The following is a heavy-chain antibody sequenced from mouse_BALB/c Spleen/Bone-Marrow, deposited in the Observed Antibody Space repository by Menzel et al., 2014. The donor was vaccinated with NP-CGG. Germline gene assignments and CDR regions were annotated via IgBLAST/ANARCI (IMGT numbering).Heavy chain of an antibody. D-gene: IGHD1-1*01. CDR1: GYSFTSYW. V-gene: IGHV1-5*01. J-gene: IGHJ4*01. CDR2: IYPGNSDT. CDR3: TREGTVEEVWAMDY. Sequence: EVQLVESGTVLARPGASVKMSCKASGYSFTSYWMHWVKQRPGQGLEWIGAIYPGNSDTSYNQKFKAKAKLTAVTSASTAYMELSSLTNEDSAVYYCTREGTVEEVWAMDYWGQGTSVTVSS.